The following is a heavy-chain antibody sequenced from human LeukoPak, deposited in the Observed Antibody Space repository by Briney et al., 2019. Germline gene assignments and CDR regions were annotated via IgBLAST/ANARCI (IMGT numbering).Heavy chain of an antibody. V-gene: IGHV3-66*01. CDR1: GFTVGSNY. D-gene: IGHD5-18*01. J-gene: IGHJ4*02. Sequence: GGSLRLSCAASGFTVGSNYMSWVRQAPGMRLEWVSVIYSGGTTYYADSVQGRFTISRDNSKNTLFLQMNSLRAEDTAVYYCARDQPDTAFDYWGQGTLVTVSS. CDR3: ARDQPDTAFDY. CDR2: IYSGGTT.